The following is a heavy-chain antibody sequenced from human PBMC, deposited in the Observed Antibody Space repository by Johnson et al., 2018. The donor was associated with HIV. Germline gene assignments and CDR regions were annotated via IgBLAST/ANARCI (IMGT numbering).Heavy chain of an antibody. J-gene: IGHJ3*02. CDR3: AKPAVGDGYKRDAFDI. CDR2: LFSGGTT. Sequence: VQLVESGGGVVQPGGSLSLSCAASGFTVSSYYMTWVRQAPGKGLEWISVLFSGGTTYYGDSVKGRFTISRDNSKNTLYLQMNSRRAEDTAVYYCAKPAVGDGYKRDAFDIWGQGTMVTVSS. V-gene: IGHV3-66*04. D-gene: IGHD5-24*01. CDR1: GFTVSSYY.